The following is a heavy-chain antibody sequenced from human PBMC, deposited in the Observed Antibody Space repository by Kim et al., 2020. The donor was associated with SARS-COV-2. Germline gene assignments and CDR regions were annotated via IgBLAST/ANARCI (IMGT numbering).Heavy chain of an antibody. Sequence: NPSLKSRVTISVDTSKNQFSLKLSSVTAADTAVYYCARRESLRPLDAFDIWGQGTMVTVSS. CDR3: ARRESLRPLDAFDI. J-gene: IGHJ3*02. V-gene: IGHV4-59*08.